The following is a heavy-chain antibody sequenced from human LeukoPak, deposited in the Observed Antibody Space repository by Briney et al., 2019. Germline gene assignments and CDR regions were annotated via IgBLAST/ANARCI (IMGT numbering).Heavy chain of an antibody. CDR2: IYTSGST. V-gene: IGHV4-4*07. D-gene: IGHD2-8*01. Sequence: SETLSLTCTVSGGSISSYYWSWIRQPAGKGLEWIGRIYTSGSTNYNPSLKSRVTISVDTSKNQFSLKLSSVTAADTAVYYCARVALMYANYWFDPWGQGTLVTVSS. CDR1: GGSISSYY. J-gene: IGHJ5*02. CDR3: ARVALMYANYWFDP.